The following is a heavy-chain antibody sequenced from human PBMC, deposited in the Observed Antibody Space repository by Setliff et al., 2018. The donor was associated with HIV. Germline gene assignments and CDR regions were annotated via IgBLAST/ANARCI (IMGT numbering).Heavy chain of an antibody. D-gene: IGHD5-18*01. Sequence: GASVKVSCKASGYTFTNYAMHWVRQAPGQRLEWMGWINAGNGDTKYSQKFQGRVTFTWDTSASTAYMELSSLRSEDTALYYCARDSGDGYSDYYYYGMDVWGQGTTVTVSS. CDR3: ARDSGDGYSDYYYYGMDV. CDR1: GYTFTNYA. V-gene: IGHV1-3*01. J-gene: IGHJ6*02. CDR2: INAGNGDT.